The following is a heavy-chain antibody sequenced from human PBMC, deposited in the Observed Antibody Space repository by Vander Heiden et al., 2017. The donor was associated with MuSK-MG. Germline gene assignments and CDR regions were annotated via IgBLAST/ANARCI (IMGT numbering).Heavy chain of an antibody. CDR1: GGSFNDDH. D-gene: IGHD3-3*02. CDR2: STQSGTT. Sequence: QVQLQQWGAGLLRPSETLSLTCAVDGGSFNDDHWTWSRQPPGKGLEWIGESTQSGTTNYTPSLMRRGTMSVDTSKNQFSLRLSSVTAAATAVYYCARSTVVALANDYYYSIDVWGKGTTVTVS. V-gene: IGHV4-34*01. CDR3: ARSTVVALANDYYYSIDV. J-gene: IGHJ6*03.